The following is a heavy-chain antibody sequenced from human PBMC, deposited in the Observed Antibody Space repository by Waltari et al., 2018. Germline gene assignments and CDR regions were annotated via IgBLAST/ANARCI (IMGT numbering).Heavy chain of an antibody. J-gene: IGHJ4*02. CDR3: AREPYDSRD. V-gene: IGHV3-53*01. D-gene: IGHD3-22*01. Sequence: EVQLVESGGGLIQPGGYLRLSCAASGFTVTSHYMSWVRQAPGKGLEWVSVIYTGGSTFYADSVKGRFTISRDNSKNTLYVQMNSLRAEDTAVYYCAREPYDSRDWGQGTLVTVSS. CDR2: IYTGGST. CDR1: GFTVTSHY.